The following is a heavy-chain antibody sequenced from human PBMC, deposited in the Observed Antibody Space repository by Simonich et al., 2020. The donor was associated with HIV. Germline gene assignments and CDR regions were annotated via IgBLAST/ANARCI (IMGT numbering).Heavy chain of an antibody. J-gene: IGHJ4*02. V-gene: IGHV4-34*01. CDR3: ATSSGGNEY. Sequence: QVRLQQWGAGLLKPSETLSLTCAVYGGPFSGYYWSWIRQPPGKGLEWIGEINQSESTNYNPSLKSRVSISLHTSKKQFSLKVNSVTAADTAVYYCATSSGGNEYWGQGTLVTVSS. CDR1: GGPFSGYY. D-gene: IGHD3-10*01. CDR2: INQSEST.